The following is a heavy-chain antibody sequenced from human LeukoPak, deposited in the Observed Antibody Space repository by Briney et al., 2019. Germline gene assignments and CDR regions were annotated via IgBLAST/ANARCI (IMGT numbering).Heavy chain of an antibody. CDR1: GYSFTSYW. CDR2: IYPGDSDT. CDR3: ARNRLDSSGYKSDYYYMDV. J-gene: IGHJ6*03. V-gene: IGHV5-51*01. D-gene: IGHD3-22*01. Sequence: RGESLNISCKGSGYSFTSYWIGWVRQMPGKGLEWMGIIYPGDSDTRYSPSFQGQVTISADKSISTAYLQWSSLKASDTAMYYCARNRLDSSGYKSDYYYMDVWGKGTTVTVSS.